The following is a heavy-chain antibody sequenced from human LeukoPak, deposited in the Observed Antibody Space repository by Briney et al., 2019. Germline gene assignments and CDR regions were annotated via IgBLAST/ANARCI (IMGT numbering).Heavy chain of an antibody. CDR2: ISSRSSTL. CDR1: GFTFSTYD. V-gene: IGHV3-48*02. CDR3: AGDRGSYSGFDS. Sequence: GGSLRLSCTASGFTFSTYDVIWVRQAPGKVLEWVSFISSRSSTLYYADSVKGRSTISRDNAKNSLYLQMNSLTDEDTAVYYCAGDRGSYSGFDSWGQGTLVTVSS. D-gene: IGHD1-26*01. J-gene: IGHJ4*02.